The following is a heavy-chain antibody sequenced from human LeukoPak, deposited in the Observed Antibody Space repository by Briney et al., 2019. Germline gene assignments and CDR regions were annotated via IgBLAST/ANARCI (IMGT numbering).Heavy chain of an antibody. Sequence: ASVKVSCKASGYTFITYGIIWVRQAAGQGLEWVGWLNPQSGHTGYTENFQGRVIMTMDSSTATVYMELRSLRFEDTAVYYCARGPWFRSLVGYCADGVCYPGYWGQGTLVTVSS. CDR3: ARGPWFRSLVGYCADGVCYPGY. CDR2: LNPQSGHT. V-gene: IGHV1-8*01. CDR1: GYTFITYG. J-gene: IGHJ4*02. D-gene: IGHD2-8*01.